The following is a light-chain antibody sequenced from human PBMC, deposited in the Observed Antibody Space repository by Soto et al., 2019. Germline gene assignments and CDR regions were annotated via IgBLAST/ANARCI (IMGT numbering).Light chain of an antibody. CDR2: DAS. Sequence: AIQLTQSPSSLSASVGDRVSITCRARQGIGSALAWYQLKPGAAPALLIYDASTLESGVPSRFSGSRSGADFTLTISSLQPEDFATYYCQNFRSSAISVGGGTKVDSK. J-gene: IGKJ4*01. CDR1: QGIGSA. V-gene: IGKV1-13*02. CDR3: QNFRSSAIS.